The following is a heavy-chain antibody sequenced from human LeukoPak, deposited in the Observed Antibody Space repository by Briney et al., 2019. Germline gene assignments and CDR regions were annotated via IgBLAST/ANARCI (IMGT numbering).Heavy chain of an antibody. V-gene: IGHV4-59*01. Sequence: SETLSLTCTVSGGSIDSYYWSWIRQPPGKGLEWIGYIYYSGSTNYNPSLKSRVTISVDTSKNQFSLKLSSVTAADTAVYYCAHRIAVVGEGWFDPWGQGTLVTVSS. CDR1: GGSIDSYY. J-gene: IGHJ5*02. CDR2: IYYSGST. D-gene: IGHD6-19*01. CDR3: AHRIAVVGEGWFDP.